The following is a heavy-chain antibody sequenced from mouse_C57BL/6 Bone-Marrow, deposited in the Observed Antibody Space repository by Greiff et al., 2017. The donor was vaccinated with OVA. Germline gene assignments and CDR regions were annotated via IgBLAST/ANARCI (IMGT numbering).Heavy chain of an antibody. Sequence: VQLQQSGPELVKPGASVKISCTASGYSFTDYNMNWVKQSNGKSLEWIGVINPNYGTTSYNQQFKGKATLTVDQSSSTAYMQLNSLTSEDSAVYYCAFYYGSSYRYFDVWGTGTTVTVSS. CDR3: AFYYGSSYRYFDV. V-gene: IGHV1-39*01. CDR1: GYSFTDYN. J-gene: IGHJ1*03. CDR2: INPNYGTT. D-gene: IGHD1-1*01.